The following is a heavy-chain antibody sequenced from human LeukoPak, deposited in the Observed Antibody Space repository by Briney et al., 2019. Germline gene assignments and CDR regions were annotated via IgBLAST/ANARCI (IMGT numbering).Heavy chain of an antibody. Sequence: GGSLRLSCAASGFTFSSYWMIWVRQAPGKGLEWVANIKQGGSEKYYVDSVKGRFTISRDNAKNSLYLHMNSLRAEDTAVYYCARVRGGYYFDYWGQGTLVTVSS. D-gene: IGHD3-16*01. J-gene: IGHJ4*02. V-gene: IGHV3-7*01. CDR2: IKQGGSEK. CDR1: GFTFSSYW. CDR3: ARVRGGYYFDY.